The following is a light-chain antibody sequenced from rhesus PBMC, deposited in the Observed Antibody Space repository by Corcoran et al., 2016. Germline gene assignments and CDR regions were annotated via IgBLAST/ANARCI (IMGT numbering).Light chain of an antibody. J-gene: IGKJ2*01. CDR3: QHYYSTPYS. V-gene: IGKV1-25*01. CDR1: QGITND. CDR2: EAS. Sequence: DIQMTQSPSSLSASVGDRVTITCRASQGITNDLAWYQQKPGDTPKLLIDEASSLQSGIPSRFSGSGSGTDFTLNISSLQSEDFATYYCQHYYSTPYSFGQGTKVEIK.